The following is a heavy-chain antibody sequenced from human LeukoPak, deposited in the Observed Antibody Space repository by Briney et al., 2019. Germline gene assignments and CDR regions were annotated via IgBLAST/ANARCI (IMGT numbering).Heavy chain of an antibody. CDR3: AKNWGIQLWANFDY. CDR1: GFTFSSHW. J-gene: IGHJ4*02. Sequence: GGSLRLSCAASGFTFSSHWMSWVRQAPGKGLEWVASINQDGSDKFYVDSVKGRFTITKDNAKNSLYLQMNSLRAEDTAVYYCAKNWGIQLWANFDYWGQGTLVTVSS. D-gene: IGHD5-18*01. V-gene: IGHV3-7*03. CDR2: INQDGSDK.